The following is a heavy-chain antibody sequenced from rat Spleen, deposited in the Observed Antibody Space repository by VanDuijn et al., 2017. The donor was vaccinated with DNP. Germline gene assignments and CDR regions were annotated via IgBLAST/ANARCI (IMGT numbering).Heavy chain of an antibody. J-gene: IGHJ2*01. CDR3: VKRGSSPYAMDA. Sequence: EVQLVESGGGLVQPGRSLKLSCAASGITFTNSGMHWIRQAPKKGLEWVATISYDGSSTYYRDSVRGRFTISRDYARSTLYLQMTSLRSEDTALYYCVKRGSSPYAMDAWGQGVMVTVSS. CDR2: ISYDGSST. D-gene: IGHD1-2*01. V-gene: IGHV5-29*01. CDR1: GITFTNSG.